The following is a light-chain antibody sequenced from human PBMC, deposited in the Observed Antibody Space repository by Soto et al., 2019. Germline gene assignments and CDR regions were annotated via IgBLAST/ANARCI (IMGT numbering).Light chain of an antibody. J-gene: IGKJ5*01. CDR3: QQYRSSPIT. Sequence: EIVLTQSPGTLCLSPGERATLSCRASQSVSSSYLAWYQQKHGQAPRLLIYGASSRATGIPDRFSGSGSGTDFTLTISRLEPEDFAVYYCQQYRSSPITFGQGTRLEI. CDR2: GAS. CDR1: QSVSSSY. V-gene: IGKV3-20*01.